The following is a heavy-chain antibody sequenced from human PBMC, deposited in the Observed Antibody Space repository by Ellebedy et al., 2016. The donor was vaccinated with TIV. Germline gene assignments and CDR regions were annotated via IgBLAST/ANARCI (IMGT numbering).Heavy chain of an antibody. CDR3: AKEGQTSGRCGNFDD. CDR1: GGTFYNYH. J-gene: IGHJ4*02. Sequence: GESLKISCVASGGTFYNYHMHWVRQTPGKGLEWVAGISADGRSEYYEESVKGRFTISRDNSRNTVHLQMNSLRTEDTAVFYCAKEGQTSGRCGNFDDWGQGTPVTVSS. V-gene: IGHV3-30*18. D-gene: IGHD2-15*01. CDR2: ISADGRSE.